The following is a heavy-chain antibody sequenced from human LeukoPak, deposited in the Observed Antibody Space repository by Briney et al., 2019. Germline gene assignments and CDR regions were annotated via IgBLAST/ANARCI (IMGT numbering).Heavy chain of an antibody. CDR2: ISSSSSYI. V-gene: IGHV3-21*01. CDR3: ARASWFGELLPDY. J-gene: IGHJ4*02. D-gene: IGHD3-10*01. Sequence: GGSLRLSCAASGFTFSSYSMNWVRQAPGKGLEWVSSISSSSSYIYYADSVKGRFTISRDNAKNSLYLQMNSLRAEVTAVYYCARASWFGELLPDYWGQGTLVTVSS. CDR1: GFTFSSYS.